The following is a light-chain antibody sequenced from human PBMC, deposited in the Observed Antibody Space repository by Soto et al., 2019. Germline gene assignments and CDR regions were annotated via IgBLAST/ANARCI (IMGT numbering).Light chain of an antibody. J-gene: IGKJ3*01. CDR3: MQGTQWPPT. CDR2: QVF. CDR1: DTLVYGNVNTY. Sequence: DVVMTQSPLSLPVTLGQPASISCRSSDTLVYGNVNTYLSWFQQRPGQSPRRLIYQVFKRDSGVPDRFSGSGSGTDFTLKISRVEAEDVAIYYCMQGTQWPPTFGPGTKVDIK. V-gene: IGKV2-30*01.